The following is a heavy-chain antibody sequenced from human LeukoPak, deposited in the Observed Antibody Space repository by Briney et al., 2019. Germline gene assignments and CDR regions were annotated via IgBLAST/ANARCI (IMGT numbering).Heavy chain of an antibody. V-gene: IGHV1-69*13. CDR1: GGTFSSYA. Sequence: SVKVSSKASGGTFSSYAISWVRQAPGQGLEWMGGIIPIFGTANYAQKFQGRVTITADESTSTAYMELSSLRSEDTAVYYCARTGTTGIQFDPWGQGTLVTVSS. CDR3: ARTGTTGIQFDP. D-gene: IGHD1-1*01. J-gene: IGHJ5*02. CDR2: IIPIFGTA.